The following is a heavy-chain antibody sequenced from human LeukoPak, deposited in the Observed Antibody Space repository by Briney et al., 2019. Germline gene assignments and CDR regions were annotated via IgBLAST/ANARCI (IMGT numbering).Heavy chain of an antibody. V-gene: IGHV4-38-2*02. Sequence: SETLSLTCTVSGYSISSGYYWGWIRQPPGKGLEWIGGIYHSGSTYYNPSLKSRVTISVDTSKNQFSLKLSSVTAADTAVYYCARQVHDYGDYRPLSTFDIWGQGAMVTVSS. CDR3: ARQVHDYGDYRPLSTFDI. CDR2: IYHSGST. D-gene: IGHD4-17*01. J-gene: IGHJ3*02. CDR1: GYSISSGYY.